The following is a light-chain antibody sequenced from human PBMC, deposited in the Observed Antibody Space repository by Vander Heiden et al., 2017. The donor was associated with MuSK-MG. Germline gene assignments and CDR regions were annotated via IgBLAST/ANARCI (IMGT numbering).Light chain of an antibody. CDR1: SSDGGIYNL. V-gene: IGLV2-23*01. CDR3: CSYAGSSTPVV. CDR2: EGS. Sequence: SALTQPASVSGSPGQSITISCTGTSSDGGIYNLVSWYQQLPGKAPKLMIYEGSKRPSGVSNRFSGSKSGNTASLTISGLQAEDEADYYCCSYAGSSTPVVFGGGTKLTVL. J-gene: IGLJ2*01.